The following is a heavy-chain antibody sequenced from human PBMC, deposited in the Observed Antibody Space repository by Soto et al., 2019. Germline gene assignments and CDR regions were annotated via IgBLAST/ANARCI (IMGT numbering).Heavy chain of an antibody. J-gene: IGHJ3*02. CDR2: ISAYNGDT. Sequence: GAPVKISCKVSGYTFRNYGINWVRQAPGQGLEWMGWISAYNGDTNYAQNFQGRVTLATDTPTSTAYLELRSLKSDDTAMYYCARDGRRFVPKTENFKIWGQGTTVSVS. D-gene: IGHD3-10*01. CDR3: ARDGRRFVPKTENFKI. V-gene: IGHV1-18*01. CDR1: GYTFRNYG.